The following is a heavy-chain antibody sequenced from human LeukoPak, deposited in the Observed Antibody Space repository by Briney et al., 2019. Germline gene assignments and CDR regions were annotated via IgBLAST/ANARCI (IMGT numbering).Heavy chain of an antibody. Sequence: GGSLRLSCAAPGFTVSNNYMGWVRQAPGKGLEWVSIIYSGGSTYYADSVKGRFTISRDNSKNTLYLQMNSLRAEDTAVYYCARDYPFDAFDIWGQGTMVTVSS. J-gene: IGHJ3*02. CDR3: ARDYPFDAFDI. V-gene: IGHV3-66*01. CDR1: GFTVSNNY. CDR2: IYSGGST.